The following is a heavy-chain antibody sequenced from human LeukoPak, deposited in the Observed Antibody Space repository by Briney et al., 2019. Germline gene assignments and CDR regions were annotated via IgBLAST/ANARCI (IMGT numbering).Heavy chain of an antibody. V-gene: IGHV4-38-2*02. CDR3: ARVWGYCSGGSCYYYYYMDV. D-gene: IGHD2-15*01. Sequence: KPSETLSLTCTVSGYSISSGYYWGWIRQPPGKGLEWIGSIYHSGSTYYNPSLKSRVTISVDTSKNQFSLKLSSVTAADTAVYYCARVWGYCSGGSCYYYYYMDVWGKGTTVTVSS. CDR2: IYHSGST. J-gene: IGHJ6*03. CDR1: GYSISSGYY.